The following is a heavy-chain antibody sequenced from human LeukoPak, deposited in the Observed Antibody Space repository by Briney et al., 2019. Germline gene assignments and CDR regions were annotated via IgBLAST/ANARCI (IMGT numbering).Heavy chain of an antibody. J-gene: IGHJ4*02. CDR2: IIPIFGTT. Sequence: SVKVSCKASGGTFSSHAISWVRQAPGQGLEGVGGIIPIFGTTNYAQKFQGRVTITTDESTSTGYMELRSLRSDDTAVYYCARGDSGYDYGFDNWGQGTLVTVSS. D-gene: IGHD5-12*01. CDR1: GGTFSSHA. CDR3: ARGDSGYDYGFDN. V-gene: IGHV1-69*05.